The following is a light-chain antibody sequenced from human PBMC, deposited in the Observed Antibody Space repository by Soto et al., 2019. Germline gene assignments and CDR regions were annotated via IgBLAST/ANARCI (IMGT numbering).Light chain of an antibody. J-gene: IGLJ2*01. Sequence: QSVLTQPPSVSAAPGQKVSISCSGRRSNIGNNYVSWYQQLPGTAPKLLIYDNNKRPSGIPDRFSGSKSGTSATLGITGLQTGYEADYYCGTWDSSLSAVVFGGGTKLTVL. CDR2: DNN. CDR1: RSNIGNNY. CDR3: GTWDSSLSAVV. V-gene: IGLV1-51*01.